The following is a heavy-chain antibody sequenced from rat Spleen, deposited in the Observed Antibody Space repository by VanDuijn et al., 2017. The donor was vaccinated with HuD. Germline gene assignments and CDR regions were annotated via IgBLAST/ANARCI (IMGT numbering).Heavy chain of an antibody. CDR1: GFNFNDYW. CDR2: INKDSSTI. Sequence: EVKLVESGGGLVQPGRSLKLSCAASGFNFNDYWMGWVRQAPGKGLEWIGEINKDSSTIKYTPSLKDKFTISRDNAQNTLSLQMSKLGSEDTAIYYCVREAFGVDYWGQGVMVTVSS. V-gene: IGHV4-2*01. J-gene: IGHJ2*01. D-gene: IGHD4-3*01. CDR3: VREAFGVDY.